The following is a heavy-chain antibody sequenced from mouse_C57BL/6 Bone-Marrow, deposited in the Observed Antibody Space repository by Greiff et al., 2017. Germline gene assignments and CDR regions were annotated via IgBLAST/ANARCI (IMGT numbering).Heavy chain of an antibody. Sequence: EVKLVESGGGLVKPGGSLKLPCAASGFTFSSYAMSWVRQTPEKRLEWVATISDGGSYTYYPDNVKGRFTSTRDNAKNNLYLQMSHLKSEDTAMYYCARDYYGSSWFAYWGQGTLVTVSA. D-gene: IGHD1-1*01. CDR2: ISDGGSYT. CDR1: GFTFSSYA. CDR3: ARDYYGSSWFAY. J-gene: IGHJ3*01. V-gene: IGHV5-4*01.